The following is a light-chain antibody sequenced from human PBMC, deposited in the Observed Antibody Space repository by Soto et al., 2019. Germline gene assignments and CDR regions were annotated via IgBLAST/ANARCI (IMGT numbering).Light chain of an antibody. J-gene: IGKJ1*01. CDR3: QQYHNWPPWT. CDR1: ENIRSN. V-gene: IGKV3-15*01. CDR2: GAS. Sequence: EIVMTQSPATLSVSPGERATLSCRASENIRSNLAWYRHKPGQAPRLLIYGASTRATGIPGRFSGSGSGTDFTLTISSLESEDFAVYYCQQYHNWPPWTFGQGTKVEIK.